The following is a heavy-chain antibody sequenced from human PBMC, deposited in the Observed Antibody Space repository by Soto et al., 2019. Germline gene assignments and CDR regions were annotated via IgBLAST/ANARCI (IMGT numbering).Heavy chain of an antibody. Sequence: SETLSLTCTVSGGSITTYYWSWIRQPPGKGLEWIGYMYYSGSTNYNPSLKSRVTISVDTAKNQFSLKLSSVTAADTAVYYCARDYDSSGYYYQYWGQGTLVTVSS. CDR2: MYYSGST. CDR3: ARDYDSSGYYYQY. CDR1: GGSITTYY. V-gene: IGHV4-59*01. J-gene: IGHJ4*02. D-gene: IGHD3-22*01.